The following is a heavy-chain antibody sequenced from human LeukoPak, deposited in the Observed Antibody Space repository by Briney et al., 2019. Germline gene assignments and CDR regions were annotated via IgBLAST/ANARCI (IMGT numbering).Heavy chain of an antibody. V-gene: IGHV1-18*01. D-gene: IGHD1-20*01. Sequence: ASVKVSCMASGYXFTTYGISWVRQAPGQGLEWMGWISGYNGNRNNAQKLQGRVTMTTDTSTSTAYMELRSLRSDDTAVYYCARDGRYNLNYADYWGQGTLVTVSS. CDR3: ARDGRYNLNYADY. CDR1: GYXFTTYG. J-gene: IGHJ4*02. CDR2: ISGYNGNR.